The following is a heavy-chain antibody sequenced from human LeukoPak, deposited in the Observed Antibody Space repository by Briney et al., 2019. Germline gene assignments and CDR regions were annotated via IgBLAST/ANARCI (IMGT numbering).Heavy chain of an antibody. Sequence: ASVKVSCKASGYTFTSYGISWVRQAPGQGLEWMGWIGVYKGNTKYTQKLQGRVTMTTDTSTSTAYMELTSLRSDDTAVYYCARDYRAAAGVEYFQHWGQGTLVTVSS. CDR2: IGVYKGNT. J-gene: IGHJ1*01. CDR1: GYTFTSYG. V-gene: IGHV1-18*01. D-gene: IGHD6-13*01. CDR3: ARDYRAAAGVEYFQH.